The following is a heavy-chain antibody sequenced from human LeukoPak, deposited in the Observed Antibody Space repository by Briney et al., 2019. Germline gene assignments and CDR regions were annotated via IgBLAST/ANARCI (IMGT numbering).Heavy chain of an antibody. D-gene: IGHD3-16*02. J-gene: IGHJ4*02. CDR3: AKSPDYDYVWGSYRYFDY. V-gene: IGHV3-23*01. CDR1: GFTFSSYA. Sequence: GGSLSLSCAASGFTFSSYAMSWVRQAPGKGLEWVSAISGSGGSTYYANSVKGRFTISRDNSKNTLYLQMNSLRAEDTAVYYCAKSPDYDYVWGSYRYFDYWGQGTLVTVSS. CDR2: ISGSGGST.